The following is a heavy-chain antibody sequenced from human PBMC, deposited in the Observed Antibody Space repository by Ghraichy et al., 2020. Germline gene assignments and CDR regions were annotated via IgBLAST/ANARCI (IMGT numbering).Heavy chain of an antibody. V-gene: IGHV1-69*13. CDR1: GGTFSSYA. CDR3: ARGGWRAGAYSSSSSYYYGMDV. Sequence: SVKVSCKASGGTFSSYAISWVRQAPGQGLEWMGGIIPIFGTANYAQKFQGRVTITADESTSTAYMELSSLRSEDTAVYYCARGGWRAGAYSSSSSYYYGMDVWGQGTTVTVSS. CDR2: IIPIFGTA. J-gene: IGHJ6*02. D-gene: IGHD6-6*01.